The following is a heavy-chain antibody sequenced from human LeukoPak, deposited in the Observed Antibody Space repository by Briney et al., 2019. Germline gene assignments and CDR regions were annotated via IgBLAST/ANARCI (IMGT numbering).Heavy chain of an antibody. D-gene: IGHD2-2*02. CDR1: GGSFNGYY. Sequence: SETLSLTCAVYGGSFNGYYWSWIRQPPGKGLEWIGEINHSGSTNYNPSLKSRVTISVDTSKNQFSLKLSSVIAADTAVYYCARTQYCSSTSCYMGYYYYYMDVWGKGTTVTVSS. V-gene: IGHV4-34*01. CDR2: INHSGST. J-gene: IGHJ6*03. CDR3: ARTQYCSSTSCYMGYYYYYMDV.